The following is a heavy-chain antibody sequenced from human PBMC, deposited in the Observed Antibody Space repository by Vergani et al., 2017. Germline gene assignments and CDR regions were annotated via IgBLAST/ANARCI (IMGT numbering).Heavy chain of an antibody. CDR1: GYSFTSYW. Sequence: EVQLVQSGAEVKKPGESLRISCKGSGYSFTSYWISWVRQMPGKGLEWMGIIYPGDSDTRYSPSFQGQVTISADKSISTAYLQWSSLKASDTAMYYCARRYGSSWYRGDAFDIWGQGTMVTVSS. CDR3: ARRYGSSWYRGDAFDI. D-gene: IGHD6-13*01. J-gene: IGHJ3*02. V-gene: IGHV5-51*01. CDR2: IYPGDSDT.